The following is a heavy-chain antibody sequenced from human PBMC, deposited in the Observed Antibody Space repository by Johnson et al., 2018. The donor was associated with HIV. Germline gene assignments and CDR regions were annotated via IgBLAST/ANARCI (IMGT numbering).Heavy chain of an antibody. CDR1: GFTFSSYG. V-gene: IGHV3-30*03. J-gene: IGHJ3*02. CDR2: ISYDGANN. Sequence: QVQLVESGGGVVQPGRSLRLSCAASGFTFSSYGMHWVRQAPGKGMDWVAFISYDGANNYHADSVKGRFTISRDNSKNTLYLQMNSLRAEDTAVYYCARAYSYGAFDIWGQGTMVTVSS. CDR3: ARAYSYGAFDI. D-gene: IGHD5-18*01.